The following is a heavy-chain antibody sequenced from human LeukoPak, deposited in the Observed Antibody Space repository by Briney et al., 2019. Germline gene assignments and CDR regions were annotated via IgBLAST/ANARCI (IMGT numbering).Heavy chain of an antibody. Sequence: SETLSLTCTVSGSSISSFYWTWIRQPPGKRLEWIGFVYFTGYTDYNPSLKGRVTISVDKFKNQFSLNLTSVTAADTAVYYCARGVVEGYWFDPWGQGTLVTVSS. CDR2: VYFTGYT. J-gene: IGHJ5*02. D-gene: IGHD3-3*01. V-gene: IGHV4-59*01. CDR1: GSSISSFY. CDR3: ARGVVEGYWFDP.